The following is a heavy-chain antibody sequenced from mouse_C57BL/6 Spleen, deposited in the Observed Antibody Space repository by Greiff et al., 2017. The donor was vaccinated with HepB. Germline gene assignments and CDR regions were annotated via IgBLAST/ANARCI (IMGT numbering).Heavy chain of an antibody. Sequence: EVQGVESGGGLVQSGRSLRLSCATSGFTFSDFYMEWVRQAPGKGLEWIAASRNKANDYTTEYSASVKGRFIVSRDTSQSILYLQMNALRAEDTAIYYCARDDYYNAMDYWGQGTSVTVSS. V-gene: IGHV7-1*01. CDR2: SRNKANDYTT. CDR1: GFTFSDFY. D-gene: IGHD1-1*02. J-gene: IGHJ4*01. CDR3: ARDDYYNAMDY.